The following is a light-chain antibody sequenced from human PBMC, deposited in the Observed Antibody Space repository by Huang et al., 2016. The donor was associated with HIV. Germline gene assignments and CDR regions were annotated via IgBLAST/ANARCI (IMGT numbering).Light chain of an antibody. CDR2: WAS. CDR1: QSVLYSSNNKKY. J-gene: IGKJ1*01. Sequence: DIVMTQSPDSLAVTLGERATINCKSSQSVLYSSNNKKYLAGYQQKPGQPPKLLIYWASTREAGVPDRFSGSGSGTDFTLPISSLQAEDVAVYYCQQYYSTPWTFGQGTKVEIK. V-gene: IGKV4-1*01. CDR3: QQYYSTPWT.